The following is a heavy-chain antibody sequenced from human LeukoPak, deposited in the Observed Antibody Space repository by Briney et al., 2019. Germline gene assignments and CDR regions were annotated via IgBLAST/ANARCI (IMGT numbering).Heavy chain of an antibody. J-gene: IGHJ4*02. CDR1: GFRFHDHG. CDR2: INWNGGSI. CDR3: ARATCSGGRCPDY. D-gene: IGHD2-15*01. Sequence: GGSLRLSCAASGFRFHDHGMSWVRQAPGKGLQWVSGINWNGGSIGYADSVKGRFTISRDNAKNSLYLQMNSLRAEDTALYYCARATCSGGRCPDYWGQGTLVTVSS. V-gene: IGHV3-20*04.